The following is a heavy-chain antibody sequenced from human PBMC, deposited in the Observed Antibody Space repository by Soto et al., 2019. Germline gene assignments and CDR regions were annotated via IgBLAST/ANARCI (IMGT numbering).Heavy chain of an antibody. Sequence: SETLSLTCTVSGGSISSYYWSWIRQPPGKGLEWIGYIYYSGSTNYNPSLKSRVTISVDTSKNQFSLKLSSVTAADTAVYYCARGDILGHAFDIWGQGTMVTVSS. V-gene: IGHV4-59*01. CDR3: ARGDILGHAFDI. CDR2: IYYSGST. CDR1: GGSISSYY. D-gene: IGHD2-15*01. J-gene: IGHJ3*02.